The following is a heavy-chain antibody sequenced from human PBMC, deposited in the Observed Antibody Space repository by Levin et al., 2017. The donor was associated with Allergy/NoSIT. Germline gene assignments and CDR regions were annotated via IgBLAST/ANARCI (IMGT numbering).Heavy chain of an antibody. J-gene: IGHJ4*02. CDR1: GFTFSSYA. Sequence: PGGSLRLSCAASGFTFSSYAMSWVRQAPGKGLEWVSAISGSGGSTYYADSVKGRFTISRDNSKNTLYLQRNSLRAEDTAVYYCAKVGYCSGGSCYFLFVSYFDYWGQGTLVTVSS. V-gene: IGHV3-23*01. D-gene: IGHD2-15*01. CDR2: ISGSGGST. CDR3: AKVGYCSGGSCYFLFVSYFDY.